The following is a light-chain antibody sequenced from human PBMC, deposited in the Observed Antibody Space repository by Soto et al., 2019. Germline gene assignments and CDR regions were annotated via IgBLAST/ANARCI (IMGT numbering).Light chain of an antibody. V-gene: IGKV3D-15*01. Sequence: EIVMTQSPATLSVSPGERATLSCRASRSVSSNLAWYQQKPGQAPRLLIYGPSTRATGIPARFSVSGSGTEFTLTISSLQSEDFAIYYYQQYKNWPAITFGQGTRLESK. CDR1: RSVSSN. J-gene: IGKJ5*01. CDR3: QQYKNWPAIT. CDR2: GPS.